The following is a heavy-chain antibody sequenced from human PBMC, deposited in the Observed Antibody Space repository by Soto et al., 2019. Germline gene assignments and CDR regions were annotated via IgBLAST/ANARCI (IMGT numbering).Heavy chain of an antibody. CDR3: AREEDGGNRNWYFDL. Sequence: QVQLVQSGAEVKKPGSSVKVSCKASGGTFSSYAISWVRQAPGQGLEWMGGIIPIFGTANYAQKFQGRVTITADESTSTAYRELSSLRSEATAVYYCAREEDGGNRNWYFDLWGRGTLVTVSS. J-gene: IGHJ2*01. CDR2: IIPIFGTA. CDR1: GGTFSSYA. D-gene: IGHD2-15*01. V-gene: IGHV1-69*12.